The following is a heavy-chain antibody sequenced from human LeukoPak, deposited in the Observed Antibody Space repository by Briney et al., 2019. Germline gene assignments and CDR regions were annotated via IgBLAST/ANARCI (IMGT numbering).Heavy chain of an antibody. D-gene: IGHD2-21*01. CDR3: ARDRASGESDDAFDI. CDR1: GGSITSGGYY. J-gene: IGHJ3*02. V-gene: IGHV4-31*03. CDR2: IFYSGST. Sequence: SETLSLTCTVSGGSITSGGYYWNWIRQHPGKGLEWIGYIFYSGSTDYNPSLQSRVTISLDTSKNQFSLKLSFVTAADTAVYCARDRASGESDDAFDIWGQGTMVTVSS.